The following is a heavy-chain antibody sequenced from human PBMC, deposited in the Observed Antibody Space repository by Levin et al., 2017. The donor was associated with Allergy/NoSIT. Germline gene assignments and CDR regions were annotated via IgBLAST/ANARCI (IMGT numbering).Heavy chain of an antibody. J-gene: IGHJ3*02. CDR1: GFTFGDYA. D-gene: IGHD6-19*01. CDR3: TRTYSSGWYNDDAFDI. Sequence: GGSLRLSCTASGFTFGDYAMSWFRQAPGKGLEWVGFIRSKAYGGTTEYAASVKGRFTISRDDSKSIAYLQMNSLKTEDTAVYYCTRTYSSGWYNDDAFDIWGQGTMVTVSS. V-gene: IGHV3-49*03. CDR2: IRSKAYGGTT.